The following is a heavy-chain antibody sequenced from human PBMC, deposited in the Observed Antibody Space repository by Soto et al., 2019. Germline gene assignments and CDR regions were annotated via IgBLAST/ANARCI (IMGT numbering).Heavy chain of an antibody. V-gene: IGHV4-59*08. CDR3: ARSPYDILTAYWFDP. Sequence: SETLSLTCTVSGGSISSYYWSWIRQPPGKGLEWIGYIYYSGSTNYNPSLKSRVTISVDTSKNQFSLKLSSVTAADTAVYYCARSPYDILTAYWFDPWGQGTLVTLSS. D-gene: IGHD3-9*01. CDR1: GGSISSYY. J-gene: IGHJ5*02. CDR2: IYYSGST.